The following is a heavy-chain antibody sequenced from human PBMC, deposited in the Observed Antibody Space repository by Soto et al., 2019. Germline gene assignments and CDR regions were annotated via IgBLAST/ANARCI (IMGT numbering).Heavy chain of an antibody. J-gene: IGHJ4*02. Sequence: QVQLVESGGGVVQPGRSLRLSCAVSGFTFSSHAMHWVRQAPGKGLEWVALISSDGSNKYYADYVKGRFNTSRDNSKNTMYLQMNSLRVEDKAVYYCARDDEGGSDCDLGYWGQGALVTVSS. CDR3: ARDDEGGSDCDLGY. D-gene: IGHD1-26*01. CDR1: GFTFSSHA. CDR2: ISSDGSNK. V-gene: IGHV3-30-3*01.